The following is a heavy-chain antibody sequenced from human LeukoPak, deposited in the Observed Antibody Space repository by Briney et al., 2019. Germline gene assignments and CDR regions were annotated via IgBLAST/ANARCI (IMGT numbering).Heavy chain of an antibody. CDR3: ARDPTGYYYDSSGTDYFDY. V-gene: IGHV3-9*01. CDR2: ISWNSGSI. D-gene: IGHD3-22*01. Sequence: GRSLRLSCAASGFTFDDYAMHWVRQAPGKGLEWVSGISWNSGSIGYADSVKGRFTISRDNAKNSLYLQMNSPRAEDTAVYYCARDPTGYYYDSSGTDYFDYWGQGTLVTVSS. J-gene: IGHJ4*02. CDR1: GFTFDDYA.